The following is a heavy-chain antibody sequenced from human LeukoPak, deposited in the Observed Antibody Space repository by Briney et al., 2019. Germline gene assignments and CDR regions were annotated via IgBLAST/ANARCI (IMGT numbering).Heavy chain of an antibody. Sequence: SETLSLTCTVSGGSISSYYWSWIRQPPGKRLEWIGYISYSGSTNYNPSLKSRVTISVDTSKNQFSLKLSSVTAADTAVYYCARGDDAFDIWGQGTMVTVSS. D-gene: IGHD1-26*01. CDR1: GGSISSYY. CDR3: ARGDDAFDI. V-gene: IGHV4-59*08. CDR2: ISYSGST. J-gene: IGHJ3*02.